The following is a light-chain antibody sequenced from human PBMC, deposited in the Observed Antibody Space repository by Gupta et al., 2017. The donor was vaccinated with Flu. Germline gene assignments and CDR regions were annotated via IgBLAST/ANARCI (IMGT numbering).Light chain of an antibody. CDR1: ANDIGAYKY. V-gene: IGLV2-14*03. CDR2: DVS. Sequence: QSALTQPASVSGSPGQSITVSCVGTANDIGAYKYVSWYQQHPGKAHKLIIFDVSDRPSGVSHRFSASKSGNTASLTISGLQDDDEADYFCCSVSSATTVVFGAGTKLTVL. CDR3: CSVSSATTVV. J-gene: IGLJ1*01.